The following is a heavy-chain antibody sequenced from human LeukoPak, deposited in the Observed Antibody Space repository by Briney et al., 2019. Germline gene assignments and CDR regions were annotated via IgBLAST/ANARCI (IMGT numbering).Heavy chain of an antibody. V-gene: IGHV4-38-2*02. CDR1: GYSISSGYY. Sequence: SETLSLTCTVSGYSISSGYYWGWIRQPPGKRLEWIGSIYSSGSTYYNPTLKSRVTISVDASKNQFSLKLTSVTAADAAVYYCARDLGYSGFDWAPWGQGTLVTVSS. CDR2: IYSSGST. D-gene: IGHD5-12*01. J-gene: IGHJ5*02. CDR3: ARDLGYSGFDWAP.